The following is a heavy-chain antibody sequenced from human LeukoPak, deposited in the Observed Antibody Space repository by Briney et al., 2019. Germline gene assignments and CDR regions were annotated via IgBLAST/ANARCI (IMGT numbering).Heavy chain of an antibody. J-gene: IGHJ3*02. Sequence: ASVKVSCKASGYTFSSYSISLVRQAPGQGLEWMGWISAHNGNTNYAQKFQGRVTMTTDTSTSTAYMDLTSLRSDGTAAYYCARDRYFLNVVATTDGFDIWGQGTMVTVSS. CDR3: ARDRYFLNVVATTDGFDI. CDR2: ISAHNGNT. V-gene: IGHV1-18*01. D-gene: IGHD5-12*01. CDR1: GYTFSSYS.